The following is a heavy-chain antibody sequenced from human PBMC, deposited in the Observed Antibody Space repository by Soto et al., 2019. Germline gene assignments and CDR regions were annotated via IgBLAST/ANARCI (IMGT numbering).Heavy chain of an antibody. CDR2: MNPNRGNT. Sequence: QVQLVQSGAEVKKPGASVKVSCKASGYTFTSYDINWVRQATGQGLEWMGWMNPNRGNTGYAQKFQGRVTMTRNTSISTAYMELSSLRSEDTAVYYCARGYYYGSGSYWNWFDPWGQGTLVTVSS. J-gene: IGHJ5*02. CDR3: ARGYYYGSGSYWNWFDP. V-gene: IGHV1-8*01. D-gene: IGHD3-10*01. CDR1: GYTFTSYD.